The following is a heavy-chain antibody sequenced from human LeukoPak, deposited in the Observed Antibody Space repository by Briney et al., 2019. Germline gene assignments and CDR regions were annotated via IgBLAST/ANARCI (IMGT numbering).Heavy chain of an antibody. CDR2: INNDGRST. CDR3: ARGGSSWNDAFDI. J-gene: IGHJ3*02. Sequence: GGSLRLSCGASGFTFSSYWMHWVRQAPGKGLVWGSRINNDGRSTTHAASVKGQLTISRDNAKNTLYLQMNSLRAEETAVYYCARGGSSWNDAFDIWGQGTMVTVSS. CDR1: GFTFSSYW. D-gene: IGHD6-13*01. V-gene: IGHV3-74*03.